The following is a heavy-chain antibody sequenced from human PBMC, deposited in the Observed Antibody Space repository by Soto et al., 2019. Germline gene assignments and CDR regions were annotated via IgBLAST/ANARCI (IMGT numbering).Heavy chain of an antibody. J-gene: IGHJ3*01. Sequence: GASVKVSCKSSGYAFTSYGINWVRRAPGQGLEWVGWMSTYNENKVYAQKLQGRVAMTMDAATSTAYLDLRHLRSDDTAVYYCAKDAHEAATSDVWGQGTMVTVSS. CDR3: AKDAHEAATSDV. V-gene: IGHV1-18*01. CDR1: GYAFTSYG. CDR2: MSTYNENK. D-gene: IGHD2-15*01.